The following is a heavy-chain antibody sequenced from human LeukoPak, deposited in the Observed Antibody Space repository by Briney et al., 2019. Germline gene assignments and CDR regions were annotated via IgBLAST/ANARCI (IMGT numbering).Heavy chain of an antibody. CDR3: ARVPPNYYDSSLDNWFDP. D-gene: IGHD3-22*01. V-gene: IGHV1-69*13. J-gene: IGHJ5*02. CDR2: IIPIFGTA. CDR1: GGTFSSYA. Sequence: ASVKVSCKASGGTFSSYAISWVRQAPGQGLEWMGGIIPIFGTANYAQKFQGRVTITADESTSTAYMELSSLRSEDTAVYYCARVPPNYYDSSLDNWFDPWGQGTLVTVSS.